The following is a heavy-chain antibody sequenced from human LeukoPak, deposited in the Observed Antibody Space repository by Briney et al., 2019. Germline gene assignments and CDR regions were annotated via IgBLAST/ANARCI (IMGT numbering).Heavy chain of an antibody. CDR3: ARDSGRVESGSGY. V-gene: IGHV1-2*02. J-gene: IGHJ4*02. CDR1: GYTFTGYY. Sequence: ASVKVSCKASGYTFTGYYIHWVRQAPGQGLEWMGWINPSSGDTRSLQQFQGRVTMTRDTSINTAYMELSGLRSDDTAVYYCARDSGRVESGSGYWGQGTLVTVSS. CDR2: INPSSGDT. D-gene: IGHD3-10*01.